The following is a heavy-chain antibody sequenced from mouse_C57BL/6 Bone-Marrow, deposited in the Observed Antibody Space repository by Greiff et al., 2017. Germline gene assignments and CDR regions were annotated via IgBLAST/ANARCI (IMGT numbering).Heavy chain of an antibody. J-gene: IGHJ2*01. CDR2: INPYNGGT. CDR3: ARRSSGLFDY. V-gene: IGHV1-19*01. Sequence: VQLQQSGPVLVKPGASVKMSCKASGYTFTDYYMNWVKQSHGKSLEWIGVINPYNGGTSYNQKFKGKATLTVDKSSSTAYMELNSLTSEDSAVYYCARRSSGLFDYWGQGTTLTVSS. CDR1: GYTFTDYY. D-gene: IGHD3-2*02.